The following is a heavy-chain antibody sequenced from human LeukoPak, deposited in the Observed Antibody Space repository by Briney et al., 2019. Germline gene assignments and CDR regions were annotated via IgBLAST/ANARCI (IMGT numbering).Heavy chain of an antibody. CDR3: ARPRLYCSGGSCYGWYFDL. J-gene: IGHJ2*01. V-gene: IGHV4-59*08. D-gene: IGHD2-15*01. CDR1: GGSISSYY. Sequence: SETLPLTCTVSGGSISSYYWSWIRQPPGKGLELIGYIYYSGSTYYNPSLKSRVTISVGTSKNQFSLKLSSVTAADTAVYYCARPRLYCSGGSCYGWYFDLWGRGTLVTVSS. CDR2: IYYSGST.